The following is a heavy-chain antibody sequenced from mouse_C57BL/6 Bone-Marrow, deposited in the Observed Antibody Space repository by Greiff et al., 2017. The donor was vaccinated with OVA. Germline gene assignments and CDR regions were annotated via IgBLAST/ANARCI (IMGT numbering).Heavy chain of an antibody. CDR2: ISDGGSYT. V-gene: IGHV5-4*01. CDR3: ARDRPIYYGTWYFDV. D-gene: IGHD2-1*01. J-gene: IGHJ1*03. CDR1: GFTFSSYA. Sequence: EVQLVESGGGLVKPGGSLKLSCAASGFTFSSYAMSWVRQTPEKRLEWVATISDGGSYTYYPDNVKGRFTISRDNAKNNLYLQMSHLKSEDTAMYYCARDRPIYYGTWYFDVWGTGTTVTVSS.